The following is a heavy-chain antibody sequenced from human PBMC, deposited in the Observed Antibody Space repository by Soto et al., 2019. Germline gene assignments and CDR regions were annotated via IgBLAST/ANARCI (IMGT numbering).Heavy chain of an antibody. D-gene: IGHD6-13*01. CDR1: GYTFTSYG. V-gene: IGHV1-18*01. CDR2: ISAYNGNT. Sequence: GASVKVSCKASGYTFTSYGISWVRQAPGQGLGWMGWISAYNGNTNYAQKLQGRVTMTTDTSTSTAYMELRSLRSDDTAVYYCARTRVGSSWYDDWFDPWGQGTLVTVSS. J-gene: IGHJ5*02. CDR3: ARTRVGSSWYDDWFDP.